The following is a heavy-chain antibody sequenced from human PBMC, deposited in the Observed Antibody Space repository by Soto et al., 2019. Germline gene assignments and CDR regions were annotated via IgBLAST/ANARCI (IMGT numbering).Heavy chain of an antibody. CDR1: GYTFTDYF. CDR3: ARGGGTILAPLP. CDR2: INPNSGAT. J-gene: IGHJ5*02. D-gene: IGHD3-3*01. V-gene: IGHV1-2*02. Sequence: QVQLVQSGAEVKKPGASVKVSCKASGYTFTDYFIHWVRQAPGQGLEWMGYINPNSGATKYAKKFQGRVTLTRDTAIYSAYMEMTMLRSDDTAVYYSARGGGTILAPLPWGQGTLVTVSS.